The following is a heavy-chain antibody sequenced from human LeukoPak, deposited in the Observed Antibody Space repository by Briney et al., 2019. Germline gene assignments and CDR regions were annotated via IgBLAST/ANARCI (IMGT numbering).Heavy chain of an antibody. Sequence: PGGSLRLSCATSGFTFSTYWMSWVRQAPGKGLEWVANIKQDGSETYYADSVKGRFTIFRDNAKNSLYLQMDSLRVEDTAVYYCANGDGFDYWXQGTXVIVSS. CDR2: IKQDGSET. J-gene: IGHJ4*02. V-gene: IGHV3-7*01. CDR3: ANGDGFDY. CDR1: GFTFSTYW. D-gene: IGHD5-24*01.